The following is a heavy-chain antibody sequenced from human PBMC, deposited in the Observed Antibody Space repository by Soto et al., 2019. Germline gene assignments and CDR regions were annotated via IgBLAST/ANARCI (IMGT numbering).Heavy chain of an antibody. J-gene: IGHJ6*02. CDR3: AKVNCSSTSCYNVLLWFGELGETYGMDV. V-gene: IGHV3-23*01. CDR1: GFTFSSYA. D-gene: IGHD2-2*02. CDR2: ISGSGGST. Sequence: AGGSVRLSCAASGFTFSSYAMSWVRQAPGKGLEWVSAISGSGGSTYYADSVKGRFTISRDNSKNTLYLQMNSLRAEDTAVYYCAKVNCSSTSCYNVLLWFGELGETYGMDVWGQGTTVTVSS.